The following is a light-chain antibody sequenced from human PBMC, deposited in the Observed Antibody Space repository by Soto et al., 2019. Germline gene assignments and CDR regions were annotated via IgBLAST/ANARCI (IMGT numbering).Light chain of an antibody. CDR2: DVT. V-gene: IGLV2-11*01. CDR1: SSDVGRYDY. CDR3: CSFAGSYSYV. J-gene: IGLJ1*01. Sequence: AVTQPRSVSASPGQSVTISCTGTSSDVGRYDYVSWYQQHPGKAPKLIVYDVTERPSGVPDRFSGSKSGNTASLTISGLQAEDEADYSCCSFAGSYSYVFGTGTKVTVL.